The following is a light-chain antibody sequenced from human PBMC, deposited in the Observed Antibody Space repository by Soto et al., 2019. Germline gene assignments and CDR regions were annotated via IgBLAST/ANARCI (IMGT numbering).Light chain of an antibody. CDR1: QGINKY. CDR3: QKYNTVPWT. CDR2: TAS. Sequence: DIPMTQSPSSLSASIGDRVTITCRASQGINKYLAWYQQKPGKVPKLLIYTASTLQSGVPSRFSGSGSGTDFTLTISSLQPEDVATYYCQKYNTVPWTFGQGTKVEIK. V-gene: IGKV1-27*01. J-gene: IGKJ1*01.